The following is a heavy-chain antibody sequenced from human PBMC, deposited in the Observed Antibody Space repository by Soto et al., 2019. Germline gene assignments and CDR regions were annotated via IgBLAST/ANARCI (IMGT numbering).Heavy chain of an antibody. CDR1: GFTFSSYG. D-gene: IGHD6-13*01. V-gene: IGHV3-30*18. CDR2: ISYDGSNK. J-gene: IGHJ6*02. CDR3: AKDRAAAGRDYYYGMDV. Sequence: QVQLVESGGGVVQPGRSLRLSCAASGFTFSSYGMHWVRQAPGKGLEWVAVISYDGSNKYYADSVKGRFTISRDNYKNTLYLQRNSLRAEDTAVYYCAKDRAAAGRDYYYGMDVWGQGATVTVSS.